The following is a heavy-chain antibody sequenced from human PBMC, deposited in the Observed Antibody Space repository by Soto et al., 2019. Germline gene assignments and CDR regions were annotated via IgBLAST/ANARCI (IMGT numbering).Heavy chain of an antibody. Sequence: QVHLVQSGAEVKKPGASVKVSCKGSGYTFTSYGITWVRQAPGQGLEWMGWISAHNGNTDYAQKRQGRVTVTRDTSTSTDYMELRSLRSDDTAVYYCARGRYGDYWGQGALVTVYS. J-gene: IGHJ4*02. D-gene: IGHD1-1*01. CDR3: ARGRYGDY. CDR2: ISAHNGNT. V-gene: IGHV1-18*01. CDR1: GYTFTSYG.